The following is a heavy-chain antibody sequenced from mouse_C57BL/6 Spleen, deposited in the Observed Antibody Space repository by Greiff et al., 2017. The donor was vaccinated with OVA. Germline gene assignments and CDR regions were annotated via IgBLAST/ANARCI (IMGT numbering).Heavy chain of an antibody. CDR2: IDPSDSYT. CDR1: GYTFTSYW. V-gene: IGHV1-59*01. D-gene: IGHD2-5*01. Sequence: QVQLQQPGAELVRPGTSVKLSCKASGYTFTSYWMHWVKQRPGQGLEWIGVIDPSDSYTNYNQKFKGKATLTVDTSSSTAYMQLSSLTSEDSAVYYWARRSNYGGYAMDYWGQGPSVTVAS. CDR3: ARRSNYGGYAMDY. J-gene: IGHJ4*01.